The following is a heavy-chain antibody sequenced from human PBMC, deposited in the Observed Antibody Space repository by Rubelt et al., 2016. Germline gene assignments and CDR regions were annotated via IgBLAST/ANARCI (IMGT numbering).Heavy chain of an antibody. V-gene: IGHV1-18*01. CDR3: VGGEPADY. CDR2: ISAYNGNT. D-gene: IGHD3-10*01. Sequence: QVQLVQSGAEVKKPGASVKVSCKASGYTFTSYGISWVRQAPGQGLEWMGWISAYNGNTNYAQKRQGQVPLTTGPATSTAFMGLGGLGSDGTAVYYCVGGEPADYWGQGTLVTVSS. J-gene: IGHJ4*02. CDR1: GYTFTSYG.